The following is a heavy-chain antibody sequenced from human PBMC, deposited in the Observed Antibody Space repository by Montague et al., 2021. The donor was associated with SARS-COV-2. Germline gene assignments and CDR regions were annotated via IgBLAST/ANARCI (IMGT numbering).Heavy chain of an antibody. CDR3: ARGGLHNWFDP. J-gene: IGHJ5*02. Sequence: SETLSLTCTVSTGSINSYYWSWVWQPPGKRLERIGYIYYRGSTNYNPSLASRVTMSIDTSKNQFYLKLRAVTAADTAVYFCARGGLHNWFDPWGQGTLVIVSS. CDR2: IYYRGST. D-gene: IGHD2-15*01. CDR1: TGSINSYY. V-gene: IGHV4-59*01.